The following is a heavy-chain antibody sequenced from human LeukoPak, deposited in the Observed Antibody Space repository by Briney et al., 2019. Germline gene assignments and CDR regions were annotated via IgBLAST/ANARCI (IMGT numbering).Heavy chain of an antibody. Sequence: GASVKVSCKASGYTFTGYYMHWVRQAPGQGLEWMGWINPNNGGTSYAQKFQGRVTMTRDTSISTAYMELSRLTSDDTAVYYCARSIVGATAFDYWGQGTLVTVSS. J-gene: IGHJ4*02. D-gene: IGHD1-26*01. CDR3: ARSIVGATAFDY. V-gene: IGHV1-2*02. CDR1: GYTFTGYY. CDR2: INPNNGGT.